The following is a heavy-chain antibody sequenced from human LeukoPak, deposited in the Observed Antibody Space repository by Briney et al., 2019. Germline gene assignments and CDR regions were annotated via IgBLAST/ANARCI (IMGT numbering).Heavy chain of an antibody. CDR3: AREEETVKAFGP. CDR1: GFTVSSSY. V-gene: IGHV3-53*01. CDR2: IYAGGST. Sequence: GGSLRLSCAASGFTVSSSYMNWVRQAPGKGLAWVSIIYAGGSTYYAGSVEGRFTISRDNSKNTLYLQMNSLRAVDTAVYYCAREEETVKAFGPWGQGTLVTVSS. J-gene: IGHJ5*02. D-gene: IGHD4-17*01.